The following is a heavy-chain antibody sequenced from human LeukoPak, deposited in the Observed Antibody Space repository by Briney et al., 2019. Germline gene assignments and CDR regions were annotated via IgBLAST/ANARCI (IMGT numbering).Heavy chain of an antibody. D-gene: IGHD3-10*01. CDR2: ISGSGGST. CDR1: GFTFSSYA. CDR3: AKDGPHYYGSGSYVGGSF. Sequence: GGSLRLSCAASGFTFSSYAMSWVRQAPGKGLEWVSAISGSGGSTYYADSVKGRFTISRDNSKNTLYLQMNSLRAEDTAVYYCAKDGPHYYGSGSYVGGSFWGQGTLVTVSS. V-gene: IGHV3-23*01. J-gene: IGHJ4*02.